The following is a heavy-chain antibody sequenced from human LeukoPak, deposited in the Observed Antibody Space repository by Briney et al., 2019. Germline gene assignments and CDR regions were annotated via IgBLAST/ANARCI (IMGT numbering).Heavy chain of an antibody. V-gene: IGHV1-69*13. CDR3: ARVLAGDYFDSSGYGYFDL. CDR1: GGTFSSYP. CDR2: IIPMFGTA. Sequence: GASVKVSFKASGGTFSSYPISWVRQAPGRGLEWMGGIIPMFGTASYAQTFQGRVTITADEATSTAYMELSSLTSDDTAVYYCARVLAGDYFDSSGYGYFDLWGRGTLVTVSS. D-gene: IGHD3-22*01. J-gene: IGHJ2*01.